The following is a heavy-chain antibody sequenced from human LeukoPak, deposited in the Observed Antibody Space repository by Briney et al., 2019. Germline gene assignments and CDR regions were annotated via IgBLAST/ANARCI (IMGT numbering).Heavy chain of an antibody. CDR3: TSWPPFTWIGIDY. Sequence: SETLSLTCTVSGGSISSGDYYWSWIRQPPGKGLEWIGYIYYSGSTYYNPSLKSRVTISVDTSKNQFSLKLSSVTAADTAVYYCTSWPPFTWIGIDYWGQGTLVTVSS. CDR1: GGSISSGDYY. J-gene: IGHJ4*02. V-gene: IGHV4-30-4*01. CDR2: IYYSGST. D-gene: IGHD5-12*01.